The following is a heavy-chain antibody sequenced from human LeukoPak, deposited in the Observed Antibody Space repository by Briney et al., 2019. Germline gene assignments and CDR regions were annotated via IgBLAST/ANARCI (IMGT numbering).Heavy chain of an antibody. Sequence: ASVKVSCKASGYTFTSYGISWVRQAPGQGLEWMGWISAYNGNTNYAQKLQGRVTMTTDTSTSTAYMELRSLRSDDTAVYYCARDVRYSSSWYIDEYAFDIWGRGTMVTVSS. CDR2: ISAYNGNT. J-gene: IGHJ3*02. V-gene: IGHV1-18*01. CDR3: ARDVRYSSSWYIDEYAFDI. D-gene: IGHD6-13*01. CDR1: GYTFTSYG.